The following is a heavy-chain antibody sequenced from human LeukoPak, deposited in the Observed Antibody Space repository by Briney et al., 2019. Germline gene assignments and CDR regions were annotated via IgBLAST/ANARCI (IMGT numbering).Heavy chain of an antibody. D-gene: IGHD6-25*01. V-gene: IGHV4-59*01. CDR2: IYYSVST. Sequence: NSSETLSLTCTVSGGAISSYYWSWIRQPPGKGLEWIGYIYYSVSTNNNPSLKSRVTISRDTSKNQFSLKLTSVTTADTAVYYCARAGGVKTAALDLDYWGQGTLVTVSS. CDR1: GGAISSYY. J-gene: IGHJ4*02. CDR3: ARAGGVKTAALDLDY.